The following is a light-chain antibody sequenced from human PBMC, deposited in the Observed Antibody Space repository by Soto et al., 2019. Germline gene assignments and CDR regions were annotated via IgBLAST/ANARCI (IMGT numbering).Light chain of an antibody. Sequence: QSVLTQPPSASGSLGQSVTISCAGSSSDVGGYDYVSWYQQHPGKAPKLLISGVTKRPSGVPDRFSGSRSGNTASLTVSGLQADDEADYYCASYAGSRNWVFGGGTKVTVL. J-gene: IGLJ3*02. V-gene: IGLV2-8*01. CDR2: GVT. CDR1: SSDVGGYDY. CDR3: ASYAGSRNWV.